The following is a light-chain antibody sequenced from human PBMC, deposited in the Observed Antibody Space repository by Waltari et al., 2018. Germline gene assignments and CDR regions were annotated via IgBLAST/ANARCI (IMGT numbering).Light chain of an antibody. J-gene: IGLJ2*01. Sequence: CYQPHPDRTPKLMIYQVTRWPAGVSHLFSGSKSGNTASLTISGLQAEDEADYYCASYTNTNTVIIGGGTKVTVL. CDR2: QVT. CDR3: ASYTNTNTVI. V-gene: IGLV2-14*01.